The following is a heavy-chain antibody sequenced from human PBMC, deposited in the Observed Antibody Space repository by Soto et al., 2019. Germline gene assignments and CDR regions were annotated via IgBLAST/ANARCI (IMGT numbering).Heavy chain of an antibody. CDR3: AKGGHCSGGSCYSVTWFDP. J-gene: IGHJ5*02. D-gene: IGHD2-15*01. V-gene: IGHV3-23*01. Sequence: PGGSLRLSCAASGFTFSSYAMSWVRQAPGKGLEWVSAVSGSGGSTYYADSVKGRFTISRDNSKNTLYLQMNSLRAEDTAVYYCAKGGHCSGGSCYSVTWFDPWGQGTLVTVSS. CDR1: GFTFSSYA. CDR2: VSGSGGST.